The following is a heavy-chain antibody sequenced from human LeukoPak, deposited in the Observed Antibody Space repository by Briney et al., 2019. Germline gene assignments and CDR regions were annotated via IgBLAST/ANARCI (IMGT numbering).Heavy chain of an antibody. V-gene: IGHV4-4*07. Sequence: SETLSLTCTVSGASISSSYCTWLRQSAGEGLEWIGRMSSGGSTTYNPSFKSRVTMSLDTSKRQFSLNLSSVTAADTAVYYCARDQTYYVSSGYYYVTYLQHWGQGILVTVSS. CDR2: MSSGGST. CDR1: GASISSSY. J-gene: IGHJ1*01. CDR3: ARDQTYYVSSGYYYVTYLQH. D-gene: IGHD3-22*01.